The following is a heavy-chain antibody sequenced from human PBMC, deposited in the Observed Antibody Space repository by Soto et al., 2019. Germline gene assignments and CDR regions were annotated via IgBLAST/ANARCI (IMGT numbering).Heavy chain of an antibody. CDR2: FDPEDGET. V-gene: IGHV1-24*01. CDR3: ATRLAYDSSGSLGGVDY. CDR1: GYTLTELS. Sequence: ASVNFSCKSSGYTLTELSSHWVRQAPRKWRECMGCFDPEDGETVDAQKFQGRVTMTEYTSTDTAYMELSSLSSEDTAVYYCATRLAYDSSGSLGGVDYSGQGTLVTV. D-gene: IGHD3-22*01. J-gene: IGHJ4*02.